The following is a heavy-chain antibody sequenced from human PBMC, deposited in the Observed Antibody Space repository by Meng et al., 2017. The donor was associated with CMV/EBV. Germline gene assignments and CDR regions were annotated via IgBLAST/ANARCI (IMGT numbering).Heavy chain of an antibody. Sequence: ETLSLTCAASGFTFSSYRMHWVRQAPGKGLVWVSRINSDGSSTSYADSVKGRFTISRDNAKNTLYLQMNSLRAEDTAVYYCAREVGRLELRRFDYWGQGTLVTVSS. V-gene: IGHV3-74*01. CDR3: AREVGRLELRRFDY. J-gene: IGHJ4*02. CDR2: INSDGSST. CDR1: GFTFSSYR. D-gene: IGHD1-7*01.